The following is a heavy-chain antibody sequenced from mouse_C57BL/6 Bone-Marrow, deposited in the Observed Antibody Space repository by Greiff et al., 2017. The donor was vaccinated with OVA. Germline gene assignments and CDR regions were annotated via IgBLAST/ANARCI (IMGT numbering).Heavy chain of an antibody. D-gene: IGHD2-1*01. V-gene: IGHV1-81*01. Sequence: VQLQQSGAELARPGASVKLFCKASGYTFTSYGISWVKQRTGQGLEWIGEIYPRSGNTYYNEKFKGKATLTADQSSSTAYLGLRSLTSEDSAVYFCAREVYGNLYYFDYWGQGTTLTVSS. J-gene: IGHJ2*01. CDR3: AREVYGNLYYFDY. CDR1: GYTFTSYG. CDR2: IYPRSGNT.